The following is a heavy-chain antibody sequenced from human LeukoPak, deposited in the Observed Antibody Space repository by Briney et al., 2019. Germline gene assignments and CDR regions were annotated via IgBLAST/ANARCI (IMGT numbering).Heavy chain of an antibody. D-gene: IGHD5-12*01. CDR1: GFTFDDYG. J-gene: IGHJ6*03. CDR2: INWNGGST. V-gene: IGHV3-20*04. Sequence: SGGSLRLSCAAFGFTFDDYGTSWVRQAPGKGLEWGSGINWNGGSTGYADSVKGRFTISRDNAKNSLYLQMNSLRAEDTAVYYCAKLDGGYSGYDPYYYMDVWGKGTTVTISS. CDR3: AKLDGGYSGYDPYYYMDV.